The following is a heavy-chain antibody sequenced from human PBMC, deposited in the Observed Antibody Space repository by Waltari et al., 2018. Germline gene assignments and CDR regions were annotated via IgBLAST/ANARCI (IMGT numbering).Heavy chain of an antibody. Sequence: QVQLVESGGGVVQPGGSLRLSCVASGFTFSSYGMHWVRQAPGKGLEWVAFIRYDGSNKYYADSVKGRFTISRDNSKNTLYLQMNSLRAEDTAVYYCAKVRSGTSNYWGQGTLVTVSS. J-gene: IGHJ4*02. V-gene: IGHV3-30*02. D-gene: IGHD1-26*01. CDR1: GFTFSSYG. CDR2: IRYDGSNK. CDR3: AKVRSGTSNY.